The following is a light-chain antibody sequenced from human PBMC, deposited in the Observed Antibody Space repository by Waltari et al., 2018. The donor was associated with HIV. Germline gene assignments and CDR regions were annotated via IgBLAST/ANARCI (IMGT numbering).Light chain of an antibody. J-gene: IGLJ2*01. CDR3: SSYTSSSSRV. CDR2: EVS. V-gene: IGLV2-14*01. Sequence: QSALTQPASVSGSPGQSITISCTGTSSDVGAYHHVSWYQQHPGKAPKLLIFEVSNRPSGVPNRFSGSKSGNTASLAISGLQAEDEADYYCSSYTSSSSRVFGGGTKLTVL. CDR1: SSDVGAYHH.